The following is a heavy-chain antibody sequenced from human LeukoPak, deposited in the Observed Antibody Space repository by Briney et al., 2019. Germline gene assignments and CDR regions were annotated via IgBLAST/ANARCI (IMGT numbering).Heavy chain of an antibody. Sequence: SETLSLTCTVSGGSISSSSYYWGWIRQPPGKGLEWIGSIYYSGSTYYNPSLKSRVTISVDTSKNQFSLKLSSVTAADTAVYYCARYGSGSYGPLAFDIWGQGTMVTVSS. V-gene: IGHV4-39*07. J-gene: IGHJ3*02. CDR3: ARYGSGSYGPLAFDI. CDR2: IYYSGST. CDR1: GGSISSSSYY. D-gene: IGHD3-10*01.